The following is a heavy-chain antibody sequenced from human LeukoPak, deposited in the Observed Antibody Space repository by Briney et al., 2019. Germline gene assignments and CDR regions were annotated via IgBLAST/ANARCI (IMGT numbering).Heavy chain of an antibody. CDR1: GGTFSSYA. CDR3: AAGRGELLSDY. Sequence: SVTVSCTASGGTFSSYAISWVRQAPGQGLEWMGGIIPIFGTANYAQKFQGRVTITADESTSTAYMGLSSLRSEDTAVYYCAAGRGELLSDYWGQGTLVTVSS. V-gene: IGHV1-69*13. D-gene: IGHD1-26*01. CDR2: IIPIFGTA. J-gene: IGHJ4*02.